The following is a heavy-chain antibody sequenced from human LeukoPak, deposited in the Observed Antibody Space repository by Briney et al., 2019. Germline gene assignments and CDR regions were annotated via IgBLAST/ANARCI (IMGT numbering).Heavy chain of an antibody. V-gene: IGHV3-30*02. D-gene: IGHD6-19*01. CDR3: AKVYSSGLDY. CDR2: IRYDGSNK. J-gene: IGHJ4*02. Sequence: GGSLRLSCTASGFSFSSYGMHWVRQAPGKGLEWVTLIRYDGSNKHYADSVKGRFTVSRDNSKNTLYLQMNSLRAEDTAVYYCAKVYSSGLDYWGQGTLATVSS. CDR1: GFSFSSYG.